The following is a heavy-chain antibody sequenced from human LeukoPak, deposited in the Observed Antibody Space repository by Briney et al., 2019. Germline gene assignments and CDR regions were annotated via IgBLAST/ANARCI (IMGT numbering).Heavy chain of an antibody. J-gene: IGHJ4*02. CDR2: INHDSTGP. V-gene: IGHV3-74*01. Sequence: GGSLRLSCAASGFSFSGYWMHWVRQATGKGLVWVALINHDSTGPNYADSLKGRFSISRDNAKDTLYLQMNSLRAEDTAVYYCARAGPDWRIDSWGQGTLVTVSS. CDR1: GFSFSGYW. CDR3: ARAGPDWRIDS. D-gene: IGHD3-9*01.